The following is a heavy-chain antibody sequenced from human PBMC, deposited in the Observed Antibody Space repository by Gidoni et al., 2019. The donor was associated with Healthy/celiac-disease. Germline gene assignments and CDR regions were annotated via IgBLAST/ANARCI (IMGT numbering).Heavy chain of an antibody. V-gene: IGHV4-39*01. D-gene: IGHD3-10*01. J-gene: IGHJ6*02. CDR3: ARYYGSGRYQFYYGMDV. CDR2: IYYTGST. Sequence: QLQLQESGPGLVKPSETLSLLCTVPGASISSSSYYWVWSRQPPGKGLEWIGTIYYTGSTYYNPSLKSRVTISVNTSKKQFSLKLSSVTAADTAVYYCARYYGSGRYQFYYGMDVWGQGTTVTVSS. CDR1: GASISSSSYY.